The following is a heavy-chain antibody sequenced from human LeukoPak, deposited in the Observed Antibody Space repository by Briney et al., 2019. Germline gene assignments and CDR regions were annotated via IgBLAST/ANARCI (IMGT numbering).Heavy chain of an antibody. CDR2: IRGSGGGT. CDR3: ARPHPYSSTSSFFDS. D-gene: IGHD6-6*01. CDR1: GFTFSSYG. V-gene: IGHV3-23*01. Sequence: GGSLGLSCAASGFTFSSYGMSWVRQAPGKGLEWVSLIRGSGGGTFYAYADSVKGRFTISRDNSKNTLYLQMNSLRAEDTAVYYCARPHPYSSTSSFFDSWGQGTLVTVSS. J-gene: IGHJ4*02.